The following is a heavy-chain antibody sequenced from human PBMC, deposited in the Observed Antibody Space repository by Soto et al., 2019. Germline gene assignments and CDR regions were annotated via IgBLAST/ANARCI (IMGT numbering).Heavy chain of an antibody. V-gene: IGHV3-11*06. D-gene: IGHD1-26*01. CDR1: GFTFSDYY. CDR3: AGGSVGATTYWFDP. J-gene: IGHJ5*02. CDR2: ISSSSSYT. Sequence: QVQLVESGGGLVKPGGSLRLSCAASGFTFSDYYMSWIRQAPGKGLEWVSYISSSSSYTNYADSVKGRFTISRDNAKNSLYLQMNSLRAEDTAVYYCAGGSVGATTYWFDPWGQGTLVTVSS.